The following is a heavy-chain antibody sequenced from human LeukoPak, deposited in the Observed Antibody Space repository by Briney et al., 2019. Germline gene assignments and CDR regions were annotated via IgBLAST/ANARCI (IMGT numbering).Heavy chain of an antibody. CDR3: AREVAVAGFGDYFDY. D-gene: IGHD6-19*01. J-gene: IGHJ4*02. V-gene: IGHV1-69*04. Sequence: ASVKVSCKASGGTFSSYAISWVRQAPGQELEWMGRIIPILGIANYAQKFQGRVTITADKSTSTAYMELSSLRSEDTAVYYCAREVAVAGFGDYFDYWGQGTLVTVSS. CDR2: IIPILGIA. CDR1: GGTFSSYA.